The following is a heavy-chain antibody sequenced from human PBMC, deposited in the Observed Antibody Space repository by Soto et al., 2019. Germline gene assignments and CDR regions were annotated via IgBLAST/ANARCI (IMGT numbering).Heavy chain of an antibody. Sequence: GGSLRLSCAASGFTFSSYAMSWVRQAPGKGLEWVSAISGSGGSTYYADSVKGRFTISRDNSKNTLYLQMNSLRAEDTAVYYCANLPLFYYDILTGPDYWGQGTLVTVSS. D-gene: IGHD3-9*01. CDR3: ANLPLFYYDILTGPDY. CDR2: ISGSGGST. CDR1: GFTFSSYA. V-gene: IGHV3-23*01. J-gene: IGHJ4*02.